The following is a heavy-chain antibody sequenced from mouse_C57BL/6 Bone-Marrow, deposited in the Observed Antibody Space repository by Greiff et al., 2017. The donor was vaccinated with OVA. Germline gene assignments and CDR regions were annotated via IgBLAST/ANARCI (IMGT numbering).Heavy chain of an antibody. Sequence: QVQLQQPGAELVRPGTSVTLSCKASGYTFTSYWMHWVKQRPGQGLEWIGVIDPSDSYTNYNQKFKGKATLTVDTSSSTAYMQLSSLTSEDSAVYYCARNRWLPFAYWGQGTLVTVSA. D-gene: IGHD2-3*01. CDR2: IDPSDSYT. J-gene: IGHJ3*01. V-gene: IGHV1-59*01. CDR1: GYTFTSYW. CDR3: ARNRWLPFAY.